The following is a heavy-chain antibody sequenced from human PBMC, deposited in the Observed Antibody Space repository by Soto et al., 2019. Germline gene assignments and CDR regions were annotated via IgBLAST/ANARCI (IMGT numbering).Heavy chain of an antibody. CDR2: IYYSGST. CDR1: GGSISSSSYY. V-gene: IGHV4-39*01. J-gene: IGHJ4*02. D-gene: IGHD6-25*01. CDR3: ARLSGLPRVGY. Sequence: QLQLQESGPGLVKPSETLSLTCTVSGGSISSSSYYWGWIRQPPGKGLEWIGSIYYSGSTYYNPSRKSRVTISVDTSKNQFSLKLSSVTAADTAVYYCARLSGLPRVGYWGQGTLVTVSS.